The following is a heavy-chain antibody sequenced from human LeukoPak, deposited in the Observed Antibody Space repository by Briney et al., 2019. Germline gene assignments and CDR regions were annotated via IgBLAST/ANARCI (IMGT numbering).Heavy chain of an antibody. J-gene: IGHJ4*02. CDR3: ARDIDSGSYDGVFDY. V-gene: IGHV1-18*04. CDR1: GYTFTNNG. D-gene: IGHD1-26*01. CDR2: ISAYNGNT. Sequence: GASVKVSCKASGYTFTNNGISWVRQAPGQGLEWMGWISAYNGNTNYAQKLQGRVTMTTDTSTSTAYMELRSLRSDDTAVYYCARDIDSGSYDGVFDYWGQGTLVTVSS.